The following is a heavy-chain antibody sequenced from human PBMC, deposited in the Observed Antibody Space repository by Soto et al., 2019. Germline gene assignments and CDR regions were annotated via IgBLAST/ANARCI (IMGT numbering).Heavy chain of an antibody. J-gene: IGHJ6*02. CDR2: ITASGGST. Sequence: EVQLLESGGGLMRPGESLRLSCTGSDLTFSNFVMSWVRQVPGKGLEWLSCITASGGSTYYADSVKGRSSVSRDKSKNTLYLQLSSLEAEDTAVYDCAVHPGQNYYALDVWGRGTTVHVSS. CDR1: DLTFSNFV. CDR3: AVHPGQNYYALDV. V-gene: IGHV3-23*01.